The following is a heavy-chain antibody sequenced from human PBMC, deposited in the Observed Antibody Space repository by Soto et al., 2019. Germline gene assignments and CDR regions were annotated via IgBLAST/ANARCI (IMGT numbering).Heavy chain of an antibody. CDR1: GFTFSSYA. CDR3: AKAPDIVLMVYAPGAFDY. D-gene: IGHD2-8*01. V-gene: IGHV3-23*01. CDR2: ISGSGGST. J-gene: IGHJ4*02. Sequence: RRLSGAASGFTFSSYAMSWVRQAPGKGLEWVSAISGSGGSTYYADSVKGRFTISRDNSKNTLYLQMNSLRAEDTAVYYCAKAPDIVLMVYAPGAFDYWGQGTLVTVSS.